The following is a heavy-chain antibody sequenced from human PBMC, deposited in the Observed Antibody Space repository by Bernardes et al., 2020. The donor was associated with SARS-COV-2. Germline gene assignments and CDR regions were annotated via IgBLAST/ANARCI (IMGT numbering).Heavy chain of an antibody. D-gene: IGHD5-18*01. V-gene: IGHV1-18*01. CDR1: GYTFTSYG. J-gene: IGHJ6*02. Sequence: ASVKFSCKASGYTFTSYGISWVRQAPGQGLEWMGWISAYNGNTNYAQKLQGRVTMTTDTSTSTAYMELRSLRSDDTAVYYCAREIRGYSYGRNYYYYGMDVWGQGTTVTVSS. CDR2: ISAYNGNT. CDR3: AREIRGYSYGRNYYYYGMDV.